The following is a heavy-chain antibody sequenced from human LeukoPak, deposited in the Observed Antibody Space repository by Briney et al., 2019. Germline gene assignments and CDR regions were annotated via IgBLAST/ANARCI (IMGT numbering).Heavy chain of an antibody. D-gene: IGHD3-10*01. CDR3: AKDSGVLWFGELVTSRTDYFDY. Sequence: GGSLRLSCAASGFTFSSYGMSWVRQAPGKGLEWVSVISGSGDRTYYADSVKGRFTISRDNSKNTLYLQMNSLRAEDTAVYYCAKDSGVLWFGELVTSRTDYFDYWGQGTLVTVSS. CDR2: ISGSGDRT. CDR1: GFTFSSYG. V-gene: IGHV3-23*01. J-gene: IGHJ4*02.